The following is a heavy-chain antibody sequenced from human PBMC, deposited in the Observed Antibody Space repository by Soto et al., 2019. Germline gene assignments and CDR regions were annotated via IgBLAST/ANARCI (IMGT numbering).Heavy chain of an antibody. Sequence: SETLSLTCPVSGGYGSRDSFWNWIRQSPGKGLERIGYVYSSGNTFYSPSLKDRALISGETSKNQFSLKLSSVTAADTAVYYCANLDMLTFGGVIGPNDEFDIWGQGTMVTVSS. V-gene: IGHV4-30-4*01. CDR2: VYSSGNT. CDR3: ANLDMLTFGGVIGPNDEFDI. D-gene: IGHD3-16*02. J-gene: IGHJ3*02. CDR1: GGYGSRDSF.